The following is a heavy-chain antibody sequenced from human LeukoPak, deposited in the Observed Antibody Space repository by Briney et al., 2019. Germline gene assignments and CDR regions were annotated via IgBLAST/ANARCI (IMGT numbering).Heavy chain of an antibody. D-gene: IGHD6-6*01. CDR2: ISYDGSNK. CDR1: GFTFSSYA. CDR3: ARDRTGYSSSSYPDY. Sequence: PGGSLRLSCAASGFTFSSYAMHWVRQAPGKGLEWVAVISYDGSNKYYADSVKGRFTISRDNSKNTLYQQMNSLRAEDTAVYYCARDRTGYSSSSYPDYWGQGTLVTVSS. J-gene: IGHJ4*02. V-gene: IGHV3-30-3*01.